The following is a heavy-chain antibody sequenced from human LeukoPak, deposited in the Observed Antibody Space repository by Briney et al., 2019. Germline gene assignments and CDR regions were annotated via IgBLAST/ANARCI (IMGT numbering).Heavy chain of an antibody. D-gene: IGHD4-4*01. V-gene: IGHV3-23*01. CDR1: GFTVSSNY. J-gene: IGHJ6*02. CDR3: AKLKTTVTYGGYYGMDV. CDR2: ISGSGGST. Sequence: GGSLRLSCAASGFTVSSNYMSWVRQAPGKGLEWVSAISGSGGSTYYADSVKGRFTISRDNSKNTLYLQMNSLRAEDTAVYYCAKLKTTVTYGGYYGMDVWGQGTTVTVSS.